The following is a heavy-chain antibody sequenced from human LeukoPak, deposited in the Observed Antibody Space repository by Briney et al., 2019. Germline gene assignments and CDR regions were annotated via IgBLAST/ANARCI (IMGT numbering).Heavy chain of an antibody. CDR1: GGSISSGYY. CDR2: IHHSGST. CDR3: ARGGLWWVAVAGHPPLFDY. V-gene: IGHV4-38-2*02. J-gene: IGHJ4*02. Sequence: SETLSLTCTVSGGSISSGYYWGWIRQPPGKGLQWVGSIHHSGSTYYNPSLKSRVTISVDTSKNQFSLKLSSVTAADTAVYYCARGGLWWVAVAGHPPLFDYWGQGTLVTVSS. D-gene: IGHD6-19*01.